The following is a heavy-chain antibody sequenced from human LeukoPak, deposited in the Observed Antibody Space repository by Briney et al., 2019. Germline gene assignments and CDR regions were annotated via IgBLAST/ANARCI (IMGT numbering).Heavy chain of an antibody. J-gene: IGHJ6*02. V-gene: IGHV3-33*01. Sequence: GGSLRLSCAASGFTFSSYGMHWVRQAPGKGLEWVAVIWYDGSNKYYADSVKGRFTISRDNSKNTLYLQVNSLRAEDTAVYYCARDLVATITYYGMDVWGQGTTVTVSS. CDR3: ARDLVATITYYGMDV. CDR1: GFTFSSYG. D-gene: IGHD5-12*01. CDR2: IWYDGSNK.